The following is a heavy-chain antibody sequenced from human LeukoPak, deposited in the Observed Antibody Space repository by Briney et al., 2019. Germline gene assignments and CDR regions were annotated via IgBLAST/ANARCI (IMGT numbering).Heavy chain of an antibody. V-gene: IGHV4-39*01. CDR1: GGSISSGSYY. D-gene: IGHD3-10*01. Sequence: SQTLSLTCTVSGGSISSGSYYWGWIRQPPGKGLEWIGSIYHSGSTYYNPSLKSRVTISVDTSKNQFSLKLSSVTAADTAVYYCARQAGLLWFGEYYFDYWGQGTLVTVSS. CDR3: ARQAGLLWFGEYYFDY. J-gene: IGHJ4*02. CDR2: IYHSGST.